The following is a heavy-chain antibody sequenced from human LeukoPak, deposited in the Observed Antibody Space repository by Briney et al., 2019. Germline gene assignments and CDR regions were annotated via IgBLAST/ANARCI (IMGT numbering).Heavy chain of an antibody. V-gene: IGHV4-34*01. CDR2: INHSGST. Sequence: SETLSLTCAVYGGSFSGYYWSWIRQPPGKGLEWIGEINHSGSTNYNPSLKSRVTISVDTSKNHFSLKMRSVTAADTAVYYFARGQLVFGYWGQGTLVTVSS. CDR3: ARGQLVFGY. CDR1: GGSFSGYY. D-gene: IGHD6-13*01. J-gene: IGHJ4*02.